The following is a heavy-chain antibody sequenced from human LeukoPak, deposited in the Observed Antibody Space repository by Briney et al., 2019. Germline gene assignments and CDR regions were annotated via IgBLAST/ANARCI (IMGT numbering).Heavy chain of an antibody. CDR1: GFTFSNYE. J-gene: IGHJ4*02. V-gene: IGHV3-48*03. D-gene: IGHD3-9*01. Sequence: GGSLRLSCAASGFTFSNYEMNWVRQAPGKGLEWVSYISSSGSHIYYADSVRGRFTISRDNAQNSLYLQMNSPRAEDTAVYYCARRDYDILTGYRDFDYWGQGSLVTVSS. CDR2: ISSSGSHI. CDR3: ARRDYDILTGYRDFDY.